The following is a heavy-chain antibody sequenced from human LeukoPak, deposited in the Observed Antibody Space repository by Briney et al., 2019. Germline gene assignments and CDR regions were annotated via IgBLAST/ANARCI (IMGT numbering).Heavy chain of an antibody. CDR1: GFTFSNYA. CDR2: ISGSGGTT. D-gene: IGHD4-17*01. J-gene: IGHJ6*03. V-gene: IGHV3-23*01. Sequence: GGSLRLSCAASGFTFSNYAMSWVRQAPGKGLEWVSVISGSGGTTHYADSVKGRFTISRDNSKNTLSLQMNSLRAEDTAVYYCAKGPTVNYRDAGGKGTTVPVSS. CDR3: AKGPTVNYRDA.